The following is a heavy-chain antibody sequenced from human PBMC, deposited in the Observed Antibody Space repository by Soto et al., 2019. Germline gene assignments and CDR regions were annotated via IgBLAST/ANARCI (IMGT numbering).Heavy chain of an antibody. Sequence: SETLSLTCTVSGGSISSSSYYWGWIRQPPGKGLEWIGSIYYSGSTYYNPSLKSRVTISVDTSKNQFSLKLSSVTAADTAVYYCATGASSWLYFDYWGQGTLVTVSS. CDR1: GGSISSSSYY. V-gene: IGHV4-39*01. J-gene: IGHJ4*02. CDR2: IYYSGST. CDR3: ATGASSWLYFDY. D-gene: IGHD6-13*01.